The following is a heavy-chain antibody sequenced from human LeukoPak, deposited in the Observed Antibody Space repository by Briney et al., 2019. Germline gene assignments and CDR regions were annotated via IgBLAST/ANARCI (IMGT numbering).Heavy chain of an antibody. CDR3: ARDIRSWYFDL. J-gene: IGHJ2*01. CDR1: GFTFSNYG. Sequence: PGRSLRLSCAASGFTFSNYGMHWVRQAPGKGLEWVAVIYYDGSNQYYADSVKGRFTISRDNSKNTLYLQMNSLTGDDTAVYYCARDIRSWYFDLWGRGTLITVSS. D-gene: IGHD2-2*02. CDR2: IYYDGSNQ. V-gene: IGHV3-33*01.